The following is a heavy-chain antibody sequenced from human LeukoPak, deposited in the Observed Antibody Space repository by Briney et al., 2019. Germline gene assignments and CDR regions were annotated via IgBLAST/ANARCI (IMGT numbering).Heavy chain of an antibody. Sequence: ASVKVSCKASGYTFTGYYMHWVRQAPGQGLEWMGWISAYNGNTNYAQKLQGRVTMTTDTSTSTAYMELRSLRSDDTAVYYCARVAAIWGDYGGQGTLVTVSS. CDR3: ARVAAIWGDY. D-gene: IGHD3-16*01. V-gene: IGHV1-18*04. J-gene: IGHJ4*02. CDR1: GYTFTGYY. CDR2: ISAYNGNT.